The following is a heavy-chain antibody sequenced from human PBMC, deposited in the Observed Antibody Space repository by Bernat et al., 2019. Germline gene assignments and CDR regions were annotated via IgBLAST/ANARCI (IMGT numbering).Heavy chain of an antibody. CDR3: ATDWGSSSTCYLC. CDR2: INHSGST. Sequence: QVQLQQWGAGLLKPSETLSLTCAVYGGSFSGYYWSWIRQPPGKGLEWIGEINHSGSTNYNPSLKSRVTISVDTSKNQFSLKLSSVTAADTAVYYCATDWGSSSTCYLCWGQGTLVTVSS. J-gene: IGHJ1*01. D-gene: IGHD2-2*01. V-gene: IGHV4-34*01. CDR1: GGSFSGYY.